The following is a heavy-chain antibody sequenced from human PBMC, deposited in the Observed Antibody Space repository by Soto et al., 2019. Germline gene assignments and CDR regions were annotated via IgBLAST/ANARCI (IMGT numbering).Heavy chain of an antibody. CDR2: IIPIFGTA. D-gene: IGHD1-26*01. CDR1: VGTFSSYS. J-gene: IGHJ4*02. V-gene: IGHV1-69*01. Sequence: QVQLVQSGAAVKNPEASVKVSCKASVGTFSSYSINWVRRAPGQGLEWMGEIIPIFGTANYAHKFQGRVKITADESTRTAYMEVGSRRSEAAAVFYCAGAGGRHSGGIDYWGQGTLVPVSS. CDR3: AGAGGRHSGGIDY.